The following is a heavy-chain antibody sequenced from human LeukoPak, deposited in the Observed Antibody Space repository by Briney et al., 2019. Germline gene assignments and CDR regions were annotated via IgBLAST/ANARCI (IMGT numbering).Heavy chain of an antibody. V-gene: IGHV5-51*01. CDR1: GYNFNNNW. D-gene: IGHD3-3*01. Sequence: GESLKISCKGSGYNFNNNWIGWVRQMPGKGLEWMGIVYPGDSDTRYSPSFQGQVTISADKSISTAYLQWSSLKASDTAMYYCAIAIGSITIFGAADYWGQGTLVTVSS. J-gene: IGHJ4*02. CDR2: VYPGDSDT. CDR3: AIAIGSITIFGAADY.